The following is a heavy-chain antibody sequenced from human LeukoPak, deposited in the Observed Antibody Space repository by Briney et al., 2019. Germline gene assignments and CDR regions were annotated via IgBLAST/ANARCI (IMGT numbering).Heavy chain of an antibody. CDR2: INHSGST. Sequence: SETLSLTCTVSGGSISSYYWSWIRQPPGKGLEWIGEINHSGSTNYNPSLKSRVTISVDTSKNQFSLKLSSVTAADTAVYYCARLRVYCSSTSCYTGKYFQHWGQGTLVTVSS. CDR3: ARLRVYCSSTSCYTGKYFQH. CDR1: GGSISSYY. J-gene: IGHJ1*01. D-gene: IGHD2-2*02. V-gene: IGHV4-34*01.